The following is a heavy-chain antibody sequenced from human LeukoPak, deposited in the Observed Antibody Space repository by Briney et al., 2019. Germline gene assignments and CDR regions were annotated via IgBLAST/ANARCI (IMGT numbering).Heavy chain of an antibody. CDR1: GFTFSRYC. V-gene: IGHV3-48*02. D-gene: IGHD2-15*01. CDR3: ARDRGYCSGGSCYTYYFDY. CDR2: ISLSSVTI. J-gene: IGHJ4*02. Sequence: GGSLRLSCAASGFTFSRYCMNWVRQAPGKGLGWISYISLSSVTIYYADSVKGRFTISRDNAKNSLYLQMNSLRDEDTAVYYCARDRGYCSGGSCYTYYFDYWGQGTLVTVS.